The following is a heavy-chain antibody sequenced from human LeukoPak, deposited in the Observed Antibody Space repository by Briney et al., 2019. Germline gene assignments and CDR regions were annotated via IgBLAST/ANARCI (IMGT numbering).Heavy chain of an antibody. V-gene: IGHV7-4-1*02. Sequence: GASVKVSCKASGYTFTAYAMNWVRQAPGQGLEYMGWINTNTGNPTYAQGSTGRFVFSLDTSVSTAYMQISSIKAEDTAAYYCASIGTDFDYWGQGTLVTVSS. CDR1: GYTFTAYA. J-gene: IGHJ4*02. CDR2: INTNTGNP. D-gene: IGHD1-26*01. CDR3: ASIGTDFDY.